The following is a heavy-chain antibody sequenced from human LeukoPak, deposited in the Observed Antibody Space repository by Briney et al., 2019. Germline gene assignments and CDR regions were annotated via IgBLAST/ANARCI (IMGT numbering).Heavy chain of an antibody. V-gene: IGHV3-15*01. CDR2: IKSKTDGGTT. CDR3: TTDRYYDSSGPFDY. D-gene: IGHD3-22*01. CDR1: GFTFSNAW. Sequence: PGGSLRLSCAASGFTFSNAWMSWVRQAPGKGLEWVGRIKSKTDGGTTDYAAPVKGRFTISRDDSKNTLYLQMNSLKTEDTAVYYCTTDRYYDSSGPFDYWGQGTLDTVSS. J-gene: IGHJ4*02.